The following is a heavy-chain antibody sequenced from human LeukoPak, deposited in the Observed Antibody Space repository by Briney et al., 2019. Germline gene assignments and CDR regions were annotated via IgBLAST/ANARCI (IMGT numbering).Heavy chain of an antibody. CDR2: IWYDGSNK. D-gene: IGHD5-18*01. CDR3: AKGSDTAPDY. Sequence: PWGSLRLSCAASGFTFSSYGMHWVRQAPGKGLEWVAVIWYDGSNKYYTDSVKGRFTISRDNSKNTLYLQMNSLRAEDTAVYYCAKGSDTAPDYWGQGTLVTVSS. CDR1: GFTFSSYG. V-gene: IGHV3-33*06. J-gene: IGHJ4*02.